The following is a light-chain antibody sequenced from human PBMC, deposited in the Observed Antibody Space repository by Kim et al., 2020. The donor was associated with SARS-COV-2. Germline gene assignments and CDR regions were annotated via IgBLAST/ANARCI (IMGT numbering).Light chain of an antibody. J-gene: IGLJ1*01. CDR3: STWEDSLSAYV. V-gene: IGLV1-47*01. CDR1: RCNIGRNY. CDR2: DTE. Sequence: RLTITWSGGRCNIGRNYVYWYHRVPGAAPKLLIHDTEQRPSGVPDRFSGSKSGTSASLAISGLRSEDEADYYCSTWEDSLSAYVFGTGTKVTVL.